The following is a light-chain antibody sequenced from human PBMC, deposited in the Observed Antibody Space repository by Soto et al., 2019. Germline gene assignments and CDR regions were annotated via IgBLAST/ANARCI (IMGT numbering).Light chain of an antibody. Sequence: EIVLTQSPGTLSLSPGERATLSCRASQSVSSSYLAWYQQKPGQAPRLLIYGASIRATGIPDRFSGSGSGTDFTLTISRLEPEDFAVYYCQQYGSSPPAWTFGQGTKVEIK. V-gene: IGKV3-20*01. CDR1: QSVSSSY. CDR3: QQYGSSPPAWT. J-gene: IGKJ1*01. CDR2: GAS.